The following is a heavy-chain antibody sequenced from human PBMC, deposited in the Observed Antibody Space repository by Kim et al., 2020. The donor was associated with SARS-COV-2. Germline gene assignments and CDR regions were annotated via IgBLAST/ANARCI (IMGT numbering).Heavy chain of an antibody. D-gene: IGHD7-27*01. J-gene: IGHJ3*02. CDR2: INSERSST. CDR1: GFTFSSYW. CDR3: ARASSSLGRAFDI. V-gene: IGHV3-74*01. Sequence: GGSLRLSCAVSGFTFSSYWMHWVRQVPGKGLVWVSRINSERSSTNYADSVKGRFTMSTDNAKNTLFLQMNSLRAEDTALYYCARASSSLGRAFDIWGQGT.